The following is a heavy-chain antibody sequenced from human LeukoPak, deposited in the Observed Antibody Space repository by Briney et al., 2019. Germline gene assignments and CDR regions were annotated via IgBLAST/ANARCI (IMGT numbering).Heavy chain of an antibody. V-gene: IGHV3-7*01. CDR2: IKQDGSEQ. D-gene: IGHD1-1*01. Sequence: GALRLSCAASGFTFSKYWMSWVRRAPGKGLEWVGNIKQDGSEQYYVDSMRGRFTISRDNAKNSLYLQMSSLRAEDTAVYYCARSTAGLDYWGQGTLVTVSS. CDR3: ARSTAGLDY. CDR1: GFTFSKYW. J-gene: IGHJ4*02.